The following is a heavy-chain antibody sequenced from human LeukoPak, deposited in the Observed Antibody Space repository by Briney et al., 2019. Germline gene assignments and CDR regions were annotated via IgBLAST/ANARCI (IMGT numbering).Heavy chain of an antibody. D-gene: IGHD2-2*01. CDR1: GGSISSYY. Sequence: PSETLSLTCTVSGGSISSYYWSWIRQPPGKGLEWIGYIYYSGSTNYNPSLKSRVTISVDTSKNQFSLKLSSVTAADTAVYYCAKDHPSSVPAAYYYYGMDVWGQGTTVTVSS. CDR2: IYYSGST. V-gene: IGHV4-59*01. CDR3: AKDHPSSVPAAYYYYGMDV. J-gene: IGHJ6*02.